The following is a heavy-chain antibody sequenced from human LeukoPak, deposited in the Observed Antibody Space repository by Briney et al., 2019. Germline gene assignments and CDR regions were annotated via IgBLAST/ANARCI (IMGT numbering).Heavy chain of an antibody. D-gene: IGHD2-2*01. J-gene: IGHJ4*02. CDR3: ASTCSSTSCYPTYGFDY. Sequence: PSETLSLTCTVSGGSISSYYWSWIRQPAGKGLEWIGRIYTSGSTNYNPSLKSRVTMSVDTSKNQFSPKLSSVTAADTAVYYCASTCSSTSCYPTYGFDYWGQGTLVTVSS. V-gene: IGHV4-4*07. CDR1: GGSISSYY. CDR2: IYTSGST.